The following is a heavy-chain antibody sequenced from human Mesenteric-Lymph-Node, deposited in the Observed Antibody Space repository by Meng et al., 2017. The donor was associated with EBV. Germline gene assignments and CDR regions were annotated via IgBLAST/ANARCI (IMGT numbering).Heavy chain of an antibody. V-gene: IGHV4-30-4*01. CDR3: ARGTNYDLFSDYHFFDH. CDR1: VGSISNADYD. J-gene: IGHJ4*02. D-gene: IGHD3-3*01. CDR2: ISYTGST. Sequence: VQLQGSGPGLVKASQTLPLTCAVSVGSISNADYDWSWIRQPPGKGLEWIGFISYTGSTSYNTSLKSRLSMSVDTSKNQFSLKLNSVTAADTAVYYCARGTNYDLFSDYHFFDHWGPGVLVTVSS.